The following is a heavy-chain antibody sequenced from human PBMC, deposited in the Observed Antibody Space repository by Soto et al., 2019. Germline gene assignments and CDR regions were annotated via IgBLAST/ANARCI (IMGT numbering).Heavy chain of an antibody. CDR1: GYSFTSYW. V-gene: IGHV5-10-1*01. CDR3: ARHRERAARPDWYGMDV. CDR2: IDPSDSYT. Sequence: GESLKISCKGSGYSFTSYWISWVRQMPGKGLEWMGRIDPSDSYTNYSPSFQGHVTISADKSISTAYLQWSSLKASDTAMYYCARHRERAARPDWYGMDVWGQGTTVTSP. D-gene: IGHD6-6*01. J-gene: IGHJ6*02.